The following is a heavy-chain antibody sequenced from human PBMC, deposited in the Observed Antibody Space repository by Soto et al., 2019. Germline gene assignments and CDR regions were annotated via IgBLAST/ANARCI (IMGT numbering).Heavy chain of an antibody. D-gene: IGHD2-2*02. J-gene: IGHJ5*02. V-gene: IGHV3-48*03. CDR1: GFTFSSYE. CDR3: ARSWGVYCSSTSCYSPWLDP. Sequence: GGSLRLSCAASGFTFSSYEMNWVRQAPGKGLEWVSYISSSGSPIDYADSVKGRFTISRDNAKNSLYLQMNSLRDEDTAVYYCARSWGVYCSSTSCYSPWLDPWGQGTQVTAPQ. CDR2: ISSSGSPI.